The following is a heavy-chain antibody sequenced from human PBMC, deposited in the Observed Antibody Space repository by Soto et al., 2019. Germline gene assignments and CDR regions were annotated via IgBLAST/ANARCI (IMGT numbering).Heavy chain of an antibody. CDR1: GYTFTSYD. V-gene: IGHV1-8*01. CDR3: ARVAHSIPITGSTSGYCVMDV. J-gene: IGHJ6*02. CDR2: MNPNSGNT. D-gene: IGHD1-7*01. Sequence: AAVKVSCKASGYTFTSYDINWVRQATGQGLEWMGWMNPNSGNTGYAQKFQGRVTMTRNTSISTAYMELSSLRSEDTAVYYCARVAHSIPITGSTSGYCVMDVWGQGTTITVSS.